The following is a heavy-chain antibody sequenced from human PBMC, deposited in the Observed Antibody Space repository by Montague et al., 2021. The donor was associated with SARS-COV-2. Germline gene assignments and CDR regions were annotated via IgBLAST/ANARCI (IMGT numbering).Heavy chain of an antibody. CDR1: GGSISSGGYY. CDR2: IHYSGST. Sequence: TLSLTCTVSGGSISSGGYYWSWIRQHPGKGLEWIGYIHYSGSTYYNPSLMSRVTIPLDTSKNQFSLKLSSVTAADTAVYYCARASGKKTIFGVVISYFDSWGQGTLVTVSS. D-gene: IGHD3-3*01. J-gene: IGHJ4*02. V-gene: IGHV4-31*03. CDR3: ARASGKKTIFGVVISYFDS.